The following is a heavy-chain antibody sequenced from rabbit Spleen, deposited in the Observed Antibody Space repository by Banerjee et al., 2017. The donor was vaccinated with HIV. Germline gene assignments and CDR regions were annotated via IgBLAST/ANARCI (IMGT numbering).Heavy chain of an antibody. CDR2: IYAGSSGST. D-gene: IGHD8-1*01. CDR1: GFSFDSGYD. J-gene: IGHJ6*01. CDR3: ARDVGTSFSTYGMDL. V-gene: IGHV1S45*01. Sequence: QEQLVESGGGLVQPEGSLTLTCTASGFSFDSGYDMCWVRQAPGKGLEWIACIYAGSSGSTYSATWAKGRFTISRTSSTTVTLQMTSLTAADTATYFCARDVGTSFSTYGMDLWGQGTLVTVS.